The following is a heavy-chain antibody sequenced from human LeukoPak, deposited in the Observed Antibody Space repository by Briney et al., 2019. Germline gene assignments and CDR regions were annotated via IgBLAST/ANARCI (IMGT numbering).Heavy chain of an antibody. D-gene: IGHD2-15*01. CDR2: ISGSGGST. J-gene: IGHJ4*02. CDR1: GFTFSSYA. V-gene: IGHV3-23*01. CDR3: ARAYCSGGSCYSGTDY. Sequence: PGGSLRLSCAAPGFTFSSYAMSWVRQAPGKGLEWVSAISGSGGSTYYADSVKGRFTISRDNSKNSLYLQMNSLRAEDTAVYYCARAYCSGGSCYSGTDYWGQGTLVTVSS.